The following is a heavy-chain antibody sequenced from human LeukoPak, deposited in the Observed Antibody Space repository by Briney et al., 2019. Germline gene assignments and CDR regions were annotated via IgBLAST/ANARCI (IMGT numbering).Heavy chain of an antibody. CDR2: LNSSGGST. CDR1: GYIFTDYY. D-gene: IGHD1-26*01. Sequence: ASVKVSCKTSGYIFTDYYIHWVRQAPGQGLEWMGILNSSGGSTTYAQKFQDRITMTRDASTSTVYMELRSLRSEDTAVYYCARHRWELPYYFDYWGQGTLVTVSS. V-gene: IGHV1-46*01. J-gene: IGHJ4*02. CDR3: ARHRWELPYYFDY.